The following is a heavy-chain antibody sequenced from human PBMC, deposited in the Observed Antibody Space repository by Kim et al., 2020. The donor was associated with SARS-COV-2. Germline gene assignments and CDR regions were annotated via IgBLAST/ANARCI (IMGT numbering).Heavy chain of an antibody. V-gene: IGHV1-69*01. Sequence: QKFQGRVTITADESTSTAYMELSSLRSEDTAVYYCARFGGLSSFENYFDYWGQGTLVTVSS. CDR3: ARFGGLSSFENYFDY. J-gene: IGHJ4*02. D-gene: IGHD6-13*01.